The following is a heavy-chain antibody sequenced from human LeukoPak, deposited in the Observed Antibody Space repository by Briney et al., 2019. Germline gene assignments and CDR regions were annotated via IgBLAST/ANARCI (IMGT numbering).Heavy chain of an antibody. CDR2: IHPSTGKP. Sequence: GASGKVSCKTSGYTFTNYAMNWVRQAPGQGLEWMGWIHPSTGKPTYAQGFTGRFVFSLDTSVSTTYLQISSLKAEDTAVYYCARAFQSLGGLSLPDYWGQGTLVTVSS. V-gene: IGHV7-4-1*02. CDR1: GYTFTNYA. CDR3: ARAFQSLGGLSLPDY. J-gene: IGHJ4*02. D-gene: IGHD3-16*02.